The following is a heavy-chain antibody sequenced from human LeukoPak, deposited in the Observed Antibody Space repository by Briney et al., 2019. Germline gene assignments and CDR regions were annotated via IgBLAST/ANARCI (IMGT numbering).Heavy chain of an antibody. Sequence: SVKVSCMASGATPSSYAISWVRPAPGQGLGWEGGIFPMFGTANYAQKFQGRVTITADKSTRTAYMELSSLRSEDTAVYYWARGIGYGNFDYWGQGTLVTVSS. CDR3: ARGIGYGNFDY. J-gene: IGHJ4*02. V-gene: IGHV1-69*06. CDR1: GATPSSYA. CDR2: IFPMFGTA. D-gene: IGHD5-18*01.